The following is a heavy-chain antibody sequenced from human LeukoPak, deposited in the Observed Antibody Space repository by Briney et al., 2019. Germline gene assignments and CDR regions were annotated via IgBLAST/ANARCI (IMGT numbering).Heavy chain of an antibody. CDR3: AGDRRLIAVAGQWTNWFDP. CDR2: IYYSGST. V-gene: IGHV4-39*07. Sequence: SETLSLTCTVSGDSISSSDYYWGWIRQPPGKGLEWIGSIYYSGSTYYNPSLKSRVTISVDTSKNQFSLRLNSVTAADTAVYYCAGDRRLIAVAGQWTNWFDPWGQGTLVTVSS. J-gene: IGHJ5*02. CDR1: GDSISSSDYY. D-gene: IGHD6-19*01.